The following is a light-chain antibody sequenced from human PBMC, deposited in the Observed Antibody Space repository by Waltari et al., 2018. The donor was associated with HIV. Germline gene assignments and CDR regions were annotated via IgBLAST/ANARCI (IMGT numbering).Light chain of an antibody. V-gene: IGLV2-8*01. J-gene: IGLJ3*02. CDR3: SSYGDSLRVL. CDR1: SSDIGADDF. CDR2: EVT. Sequence: QSALTQPPSASGSLGHSVTISCTRSSSDIGADDFVSWFPQHPQSPPKHLLYEVTRRPSTVSDPVSGSRSGNTAFLTFAGLQPDDEATYFCSSYGDSLRVLFGGWT.